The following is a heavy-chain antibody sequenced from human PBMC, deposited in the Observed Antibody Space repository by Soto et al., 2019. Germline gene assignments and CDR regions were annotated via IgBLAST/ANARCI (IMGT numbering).Heavy chain of an antibody. CDR2: ISYDGSNK. D-gene: IGHD3-16*02. V-gene: IGHV3-30*18. CDR3: AKRGPGYDYVWGSYRYGGMDV. J-gene: IGHJ6*02. CDR1: GFTFSSYG. Sequence: RLSCAASGFTFSSYGMHWVRQAPGKGLEWVAVISYDGSNKYYADSVKGRFTISRDNSKNTLYLQMNSLRAEDTAVYYCAKRGPGYDYVWGSYRYGGMDVWGQGTTVTVSS.